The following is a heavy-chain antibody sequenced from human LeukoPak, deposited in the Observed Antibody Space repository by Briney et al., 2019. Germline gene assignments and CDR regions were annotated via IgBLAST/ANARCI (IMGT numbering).Heavy chain of an antibody. Sequence: PGGSLRLSCAASGFTFSSYGMHWVRQAPGKGLEWVAFIRYDGSNKYYADSVKGRFTISRDNSKNTLYLQMNSLRAEDTAVYYCARRSVATEIYYYYYMDVWGKGTTVTVSS. V-gene: IGHV3-30*02. D-gene: IGHD5-12*01. CDR2: IRYDGSNK. CDR3: ARRSVATEIYYYYYMDV. CDR1: GFTFSSYG. J-gene: IGHJ6*03.